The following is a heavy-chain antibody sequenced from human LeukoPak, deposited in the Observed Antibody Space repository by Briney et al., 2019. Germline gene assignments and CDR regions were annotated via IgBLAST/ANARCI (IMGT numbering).Heavy chain of an antibody. Sequence: SVKVSCKASGGTFSSYAISWVRQAPGQGLEWMGGIIPIFGTANYAQKFQGRVTITTDESTSTAYMDLSSLRSEDTAVYYCARTAMVRGHYLFDYWGQGTLVTVSS. CDR1: GGTFSSYA. D-gene: IGHD3-10*01. CDR3: ARTAMVRGHYLFDY. V-gene: IGHV1-69*05. CDR2: IIPIFGTA. J-gene: IGHJ4*02.